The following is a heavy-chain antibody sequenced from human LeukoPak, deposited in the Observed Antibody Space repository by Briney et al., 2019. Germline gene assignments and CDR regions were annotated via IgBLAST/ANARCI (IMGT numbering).Heavy chain of an antibody. CDR3: ARLDNNAWYYAFDI. CDR2: IYYSGST. CDR1: GGSISSYY. Sequence: SETLSLTCTVSGGSISSYYWSWIRQPPGKGLEWIGYIYYSGSTNYNPSLKSRVAMSVDTSKNQFSLKLSSVTAADTAVYCCARLDNNAWYYAFDIWSQGTMVTVSS. J-gene: IGHJ3*02. D-gene: IGHD6-19*01. V-gene: IGHV4-59*08.